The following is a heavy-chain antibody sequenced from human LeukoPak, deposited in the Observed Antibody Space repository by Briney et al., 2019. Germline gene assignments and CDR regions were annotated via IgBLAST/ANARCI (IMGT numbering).Heavy chain of an antibody. J-gene: IGHJ4*02. Sequence: ASVKVSCKASGYTFTSYDINCVRQATGQGLEWMGWMNPNSGNTGYAQKFQGRVTMTRNTSISTAYMELSSLRSEDTAVYYCAIRGLAVAGQGFGYWGQGTLVTVSS. V-gene: IGHV1-8*01. CDR1: GYTFTSYD. CDR3: AIRGLAVAGQGFGY. CDR2: MNPNSGNT. D-gene: IGHD6-19*01.